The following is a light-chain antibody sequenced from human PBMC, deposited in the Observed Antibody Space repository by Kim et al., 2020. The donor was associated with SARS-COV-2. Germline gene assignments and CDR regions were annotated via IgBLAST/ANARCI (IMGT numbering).Light chain of an antibody. CDR2: GAS. CDR3: QQYNKWPPWT. Sequence: SPGERATPSCRASQSVSSDLAGYQQKPGQAPRLLIYGASTRATGIPARFSGSGSGTEFTLTISSLQSEDFAVYYCQQYNKWPPWTFGQGTKVDIK. V-gene: IGKV3-15*01. CDR1: QSVSSD. J-gene: IGKJ1*01.